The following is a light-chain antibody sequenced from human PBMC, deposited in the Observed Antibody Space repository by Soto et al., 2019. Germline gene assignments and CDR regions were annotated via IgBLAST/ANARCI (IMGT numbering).Light chain of an antibody. V-gene: IGLV2-14*03. J-gene: IGLJ1*01. Sequence: QSALTQPASVSGSPGQSISISCTGTSSDVGAYNYVSWYQQYPGKGPKLIIYDVNNRPSGVSNRFSGSKSGNTASLTISGLQADDEADYFCSSYTTSTTRDVFGTGTKVTVL. CDR1: SSDVGAYNY. CDR2: DVN. CDR3: SSYTTSTTRDV.